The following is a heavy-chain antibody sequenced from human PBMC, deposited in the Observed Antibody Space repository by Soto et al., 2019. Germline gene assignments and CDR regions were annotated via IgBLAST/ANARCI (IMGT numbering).Heavy chain of an antibody. J-gene: IGHJ5*02. CDR2: IYYSGST. D-gene: IGHD2-2*03. V-gene: IGHV4-59*08. CDR3: ARHGGYCSSTSCYGRKNWFDP. CDR1: GGSISSYY. Sequence: QVQLQESGPGLVKPSETLSLTCTVSGGSISSYYWSWIRQPPGKGLEWIGYIYYSGSTNYNPSLKSRVTISVDTSKNQFSLKLSSVTAADTAVYYCARHGGYCSSTSCYGRKNWFDPWGQGTLVTVSS.